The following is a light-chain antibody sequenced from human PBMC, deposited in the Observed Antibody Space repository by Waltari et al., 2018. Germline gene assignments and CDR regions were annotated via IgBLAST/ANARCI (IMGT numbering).Light chain of an antibody. J-gene: IGKJ3*01. CDR3: QQSYSTPVT. V-gene: IGKV1-39*01. CDR2: AAS. Sequence: DIQMTQSPSSLSASVGDRVTITCRASQSISSYLNWYRQKPGKAPKLLIYAASSLQSGVPSRFSGSGSGTDFTLTISSLQPEDFATYYCQQSYSTPVTFGPGTKVDIK. CDR1: QSISSY.